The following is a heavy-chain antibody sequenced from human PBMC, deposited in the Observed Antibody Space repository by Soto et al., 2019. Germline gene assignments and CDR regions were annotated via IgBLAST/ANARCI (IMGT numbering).Heavy chain of an antibody. CDR3: ARRAETNGWNGFGADKYYFDF. CDR2: MNPSTGKS. J-gene: IGHJ4*02. Sequence: ASVKVSCKTSGYTFTSYDIYWVRQATGQGLEWMGWMNPSTGKSRYAQKFQDRVTMTSDTSISAAHMELSSLRYEDTAVYYCARRAETNGWNGFGADKYYFDFWGQGTLVTVSS. D-gene: IGHD1-1*01. CDR1: GYTFTSYD. V-gene: IGHV1-8*01.